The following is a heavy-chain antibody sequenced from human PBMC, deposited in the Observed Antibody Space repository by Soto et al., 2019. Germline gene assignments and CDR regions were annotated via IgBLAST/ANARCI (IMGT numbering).Heavy chain of an antibody. CDR3: ARGLTYYYDSSGYGN. J-gene: IGHJ4*02. V-gene: IGHV1-8*01. CDR1: GYSFTSYD. Sequence: QVQLVQSGAEVKKPGASVKVSCKAPGYSFTSYDINWVRQATGQGLEWMGWMNPNSGNTGYAQKFQGRVTMTRNSYISTAYMELSSLRSEDTAVYYCARGLTYYYDSSGYGNWGQGTLVTVSS. D-gene: IGHD3-22*01. CDR2: MNPNSGNT.